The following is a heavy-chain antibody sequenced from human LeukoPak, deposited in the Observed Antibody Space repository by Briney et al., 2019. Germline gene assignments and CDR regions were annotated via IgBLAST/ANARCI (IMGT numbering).Heavy chain of an antibody. J-gene: IGHJ6*02. V-gene: IGHV6-1*01. CDR1: GDSVSSNSAA. CDR2: TYYRSKWYY. D-gene: IGHD6-19*01. CDR3: ARERSGWYRGAEKYYGMDV. Sequence: SQTLSLTCAISGDSVSSNSAAWNWFRQSPSRGLELLGRTYYRSKWYYDYAVSVRSRVAISPDTSKNHLSLNLNSVTPEDTAVYYCARERSGWYRGAEKYYGMDVWGQGTTVTVSS.